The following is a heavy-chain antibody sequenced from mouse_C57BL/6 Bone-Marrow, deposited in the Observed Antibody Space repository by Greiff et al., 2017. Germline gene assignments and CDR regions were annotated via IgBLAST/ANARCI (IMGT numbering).Heavy chain of an antibody. Sequence: EVQGVESGGDLVKPGGSLKLSCAASGFTFSSYGMSWVRQTPDKRLEWVATISSGGSYTYYPDSVKGRFTISRDNAKSTLYLQMSSLKSEDTAMYYCARLLSNPGGDYWGTGTTLTVSS. D-gene: IGHD6-2*01. J-gene: IGHJ2*01. CDR1: GFTFSSYG. CDR3: ARLLSNPGGDY. V-gene: IGHV5-6*01. CDR2: ISSGGSYT.